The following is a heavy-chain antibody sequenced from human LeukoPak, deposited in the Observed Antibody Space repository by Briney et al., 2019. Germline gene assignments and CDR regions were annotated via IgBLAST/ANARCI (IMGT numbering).Heavy chain of an antibody. Sequence: GGSQRLSCAASGFTFSDYYMSWIRQAPGKGLEWVSYISSSGSTIYYADSVKGRFTISRDNAKNSLYLQMNSLRAEDTAVYYCASSGYSFFFDYWGQGTLVTVSS. D-gene: IGHD3-22*01. CDR1: GFTFSDYY. J-gene: IGHJ4*02. V-gene: IGHV3-11*01. CDR3: ASSGYSFFFDY. CDR2: ISSSGSTI.